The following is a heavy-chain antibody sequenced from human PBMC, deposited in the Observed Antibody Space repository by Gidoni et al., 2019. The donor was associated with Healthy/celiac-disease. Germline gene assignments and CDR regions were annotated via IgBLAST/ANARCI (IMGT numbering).Heavy chain of an antibody. Sequence: QVQLVQSGAEVKKPGASVQVPCKASEYTFTGYYMHWVRQAPGQGLEWMGWINPNSGGTNYAQKFQGWVTMTRDTSISTAYMELSRLRSDDTAVYYCARAGAGDGYFDIWGQGTMVTVSS. CDR3: ARAGAGDGYFDI. CDR1: EYTFTGYY. V-gene: IGHV1-2*04. D-gene: IGHD7-27*01. J-gene: IGHJ3*02. CDR2: INPNSGGT.